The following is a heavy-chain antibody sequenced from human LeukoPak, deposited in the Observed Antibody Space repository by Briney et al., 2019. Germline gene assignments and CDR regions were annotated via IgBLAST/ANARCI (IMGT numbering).Heavy chain of an antibody. J-gene: IGHJ6*03. V-gene: IGHV3-7*01. CDR1: EFTFSTYW. Sequence: GGSLRLSCAASEFTFSTYWMTWVRQAPGKGLEWVANINQDGSEKYYVDSVKGRFTISRDNAKNSLYLQMNSLRAEDTAVYYCAGDSYSSSWYSLTDYYYYYYMDVWGKGTTVTVSS. CDR2: INQDGSEK. CDR3: AGDSYSSSWYSLTDYYYYYYMDV. D-gene: IGHD6-13*01.